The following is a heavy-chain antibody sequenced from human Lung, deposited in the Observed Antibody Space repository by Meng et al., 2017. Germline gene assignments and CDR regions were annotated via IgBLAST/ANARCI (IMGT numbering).Heavy chain of an antibody. D-gene: IGHD6-19*01. Sequence: QVQLVGFGVGWSTPGRSLGLSCAASGFTFNSYALHWVRQAPGKGLEWVAIISYDGSNKYYADSVKGRFTISRDNSKNTLYLQMNSLRAEDTAVYYCASGLDLFDYWGQGTLVTVSS. CDR2: ISYDGSNK. CDR1: GFTFNSYA. J-gene: IGHJ4*02. V-gene: IGHV3-30*01. CDR3: ASGLDLFDY.